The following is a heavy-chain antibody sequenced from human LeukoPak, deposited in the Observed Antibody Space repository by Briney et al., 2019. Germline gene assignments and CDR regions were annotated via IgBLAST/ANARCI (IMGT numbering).Heavy chain of an antibody. Sequence: PSQTLSLTCTVSGGSISSGSYYWSWIRQPAGKGLEWIGRIYTSGSTNYNPSLKSRVTISVDTSKNQFSLKLSSVTAADTAVYYCARDAGGYGFDPWGQGTLVTVSP. V-gene: IGHV4-61*02. CDR3: ARDAGGYGFDP. D-gene: IGHD6-13*01. CDR2: IYTSGST. J-gene: IGHJ5*02. CDR1: GGSISSGSYY.